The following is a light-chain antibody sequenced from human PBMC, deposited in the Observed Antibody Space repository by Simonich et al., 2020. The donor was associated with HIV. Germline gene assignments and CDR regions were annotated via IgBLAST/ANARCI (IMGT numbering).Light chain of an antibody. CDR1: QSVSSN. V-gene: IGKV3-15*01. J-gene: IGKJ2*01. CDR2: GAS. Sequence: EIVMTQSPATLSVSPGERATLSCRASQSVSSNLAWYQQKPGQAPRLLIYGASTRATGIPARFSGSGSGTDFTLTISRLEPEDFAVYYCQQFGSSRIFTFGQGTKLEIK. CDR3: QQFGSSRIFT.